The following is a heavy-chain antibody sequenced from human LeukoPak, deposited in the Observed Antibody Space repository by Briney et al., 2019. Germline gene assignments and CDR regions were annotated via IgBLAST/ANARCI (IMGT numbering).Heavy chain of an antibody. CDR2: IIPILGIA. Sequence: ASVKVSCKASGGTFSSYAISWVRQAPGQGLEWMGRIIPILGIANYAQKFQGRVTITADESTSTAYMELSSLRSEDTAVYYCASRLRSIDYWGQGTLVTVSS. D-gene: IGHD3-3*01. CDR1: GGTFSSYA. J-gene: IGHJ4*02. CDR3: ASRLRSIDY. V-gene: IGHV1-69*04.